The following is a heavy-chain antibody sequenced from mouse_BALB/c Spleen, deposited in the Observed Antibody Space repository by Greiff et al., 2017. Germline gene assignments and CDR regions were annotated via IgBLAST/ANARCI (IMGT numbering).Heavy chain of an antibody. Sequence: EVQGVEPGGGLVQPGGSRNLSCAASGFTFSSFGMHWVRQAPEKGLEWVAYISSGSSPIYYADTVKGRFTISRDNPKNTLFLQMTSLRSEDTAVYYCARYDRYAMDYWGQGTSVTVSS. J-gene: IGHJ4*01. D-gene: IGHD2-14*01. CDR1: GFTFSSFG. V-gene: IGHV5-17*02. CDR2: ISSGSSPI. CDR3: ARYDRYAMDY.